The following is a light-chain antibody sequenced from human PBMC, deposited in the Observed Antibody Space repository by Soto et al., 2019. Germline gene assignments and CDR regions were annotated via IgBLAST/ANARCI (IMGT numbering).Light chain of an antibody. CDR1: SSNIGSNT. V-gene: IGLV1-44*01. J-gene: IGLJ2*01. CDR3: AAWDDSLNGLV. CDR2: SNN. Sequence: QSVLTQPPSASGTPGQTVSISCSGSSSNIGSNTVNWYQHLPGTAPKLLVYSNNQRPSGVPDRFSGSKSGTSASLAISGLQSEDEADYYCAAWDDSLNGLVFGGGTKVTVL.